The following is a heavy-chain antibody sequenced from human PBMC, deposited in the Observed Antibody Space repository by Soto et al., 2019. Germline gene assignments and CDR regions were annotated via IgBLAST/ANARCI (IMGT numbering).Heavy chain of an antibody. V-gene: IGHV1-69*01. CDR2: IIPVFDTA. J-gene: IGHJ6*02. Sequence: QVQLVQSGAEVKRPGSSVKVSCRASGGTFSTFAITWVRQAPGQGLEWMGGIIPVFDTANYAQKFQGRVTITADDSTTTAYMEMGSLRSEDTAVYYCARETYAYGGHVDWDYGMDVWGQGTTVTVSS. CDR3: ARETYAYGGHVDWDYGMDV. CDR1: GGTFSTFA. D-gene: IGHD4-17*01.